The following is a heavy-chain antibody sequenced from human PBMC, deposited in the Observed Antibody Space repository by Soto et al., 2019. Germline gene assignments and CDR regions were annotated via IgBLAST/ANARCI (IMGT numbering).Heavy chain of an antibody. J-gene: IGHJ6*02. CDR2: IYPGDSDT. Sequence: GESLKISCKGSGYSFTSDWIVWVRQMPGKGLEWMGIIYPGDSDTRYSPSFQGQVTISADKSISTAYLQWSSLKASDTAMYYCASPTRYYYYGMDVWGQGTTVTVSS. CDR3: ASPTRYYYYGMDV. V-gene: IGHV5-51*01. CDR1: GYSFTSDW. D-gene: IGHD1-1*01.